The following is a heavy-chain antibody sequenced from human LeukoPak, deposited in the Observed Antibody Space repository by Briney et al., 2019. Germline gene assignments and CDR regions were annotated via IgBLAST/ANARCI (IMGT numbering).Heavy chain of an antibody. D-gene: IGHD2-21*02. J-gene: IGHJ2*01. CDR1: GYTFTDYY. V-gene: IGHV1-2*02. CDR2: INPNSGGT. Sequence: ASVKVSCKASGYTFTDYYMHWVRQAPGQGLEWMGWINPNSGGTNYAQKFQGRVTMTRDTSISTAYMELSRLRSDDTAVYYCARGMVVTALRYFDLWGRGTLVAVSS. CDR3: ARGMVVTALRYFDL.